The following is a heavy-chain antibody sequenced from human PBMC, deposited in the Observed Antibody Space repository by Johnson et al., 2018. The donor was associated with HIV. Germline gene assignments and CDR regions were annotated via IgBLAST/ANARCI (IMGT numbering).Heavy chain of an antibody. CDR2: IYSGGST. V-gene: IGHV3-66*02. Sequence: EVQLVESGGGLVQPGGSLRLSCAASGFTVSSNYMSWVRQAPGKGLEWVSVIYSGGSTYYADSVKGRFTISRDNSKNTLYLQMNSLRAEDTAVYYCARGDSSGWDAFDIWGQGTMVTVSS. D-gene: IGHD6-19*01. CDR3: ARGDSSGWDAFDI. J-gene: IGHJ3*02. CDR1: GFTVSSNY.